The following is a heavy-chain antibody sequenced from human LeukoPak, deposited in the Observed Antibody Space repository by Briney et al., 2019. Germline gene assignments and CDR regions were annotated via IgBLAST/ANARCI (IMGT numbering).Heavy chain of an antibody. CDR2: INPSGGST. V-gene: IGHV1-46*03. Sequence: ASVKVSCKASGYTFTSYYMHWVRQAPGQGLEWMGIINPSGGSTSYAQKFQGRVTMTRDTSTSTVYMELSSLRSEDTAVYYCARDSTFCSSTSCYPDYWGQGTPVTVSS. J-gene: IGHJ4*02. D-gene: IGHD2-2*01. CDR1: GYTFTSYY. CDR3: ARDSTFCSSTSCYPDY.